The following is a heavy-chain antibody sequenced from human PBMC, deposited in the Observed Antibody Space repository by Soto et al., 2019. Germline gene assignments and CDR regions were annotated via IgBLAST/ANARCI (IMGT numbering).Heavy chain of an antibody. J-gene: IGHJ4*02. CDR2: ISGTGDST. D-gene: IGHD3-22*01. CDR1: GFTFSSYA. CDR3: AKDRDSSGYYYRNY. Sequence: EVQLLESGGGLVQPGGSLRLSCAASGFTFSSYAMSWVRQAPGKGLEWVSAISGTGDSTYYADSVKGRFTISRDNSKNTLYLQLNSLRADDTAVYYCAKDRDSSGYYYRNYWGQGTLVTVSS. V-gene: IGHV3-23*01.